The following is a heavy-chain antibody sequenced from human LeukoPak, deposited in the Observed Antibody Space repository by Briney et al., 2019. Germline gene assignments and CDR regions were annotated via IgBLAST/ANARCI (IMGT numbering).Heavy chain of an antibody. Sequence: ASVNVSCKASGYTFTSYDINWVRQATGQGLEWMGWMNPNSGNTGYAQKFQGRATMTRNTSISTAYMELSSLRSEDTAVYYCARVLARTQQLVYYWGQGTLVTVSS. D-gene: IGHD6-13*01. J-gene: IGHJ4*02. CDR2: MNPNSGNT. V-gene: IGHV1-8*01. CDR3: ARVLARTQQLVYY. CDR1: GYTFTSYD.